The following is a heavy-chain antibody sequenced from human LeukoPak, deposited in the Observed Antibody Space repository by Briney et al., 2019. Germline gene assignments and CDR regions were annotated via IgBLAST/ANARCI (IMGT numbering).Heavy chain of an antibody. V-gene: IGHV4-39*07. CDR2: VFYSENT. CDR1: GASFSSTIYY. J-gene: IGHJ4*02. Sequence: SETLSLTCTVSGASFSSTIYYWGWIRQPPGKGLEWIGSVFYSENTYYNPSLKSRVTISVDMSKNQFSLNLNSVTAADTAVYFCASGPWVTPFDYWGQGTLVPVSS. CDR3: ASGPWVTPFDY. D-gene: IGHD2-21*02.